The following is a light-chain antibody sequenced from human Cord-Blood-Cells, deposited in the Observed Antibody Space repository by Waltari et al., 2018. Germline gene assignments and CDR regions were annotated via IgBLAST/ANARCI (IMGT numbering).Light chain of an antibody. V-gene: IGLV2-14*01. CDR3: SSYTSSSTL. Sequence: QSALTQPASVSGSPGQSITISCTGTGSDVGGYNYVSWYQQHTGKAPKLMIYDVSNRPSGVSNRFSGSKSGNTASLTISGLQAEDEADYYCSSYTSSSTLFGTGTKVTVL. CDR2: DVS. J-gene: IGLJ1*01. CDR1: GSDVGGYNY.